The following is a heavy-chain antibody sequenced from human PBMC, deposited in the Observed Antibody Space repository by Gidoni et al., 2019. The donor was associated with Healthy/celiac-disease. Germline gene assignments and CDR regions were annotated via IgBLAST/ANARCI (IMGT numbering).Heavy chain of an antibody. Sequence: EVQLVESGGGLVQPGGSLRLSCAASGFTFSSYWMSWVRQAPGKGLEWVANIKQDGSEKYYVGSVKGRFTISRDNAKNSLYLQMNSLRAEDTAVYYCARVGSAGAFDIWGQGTMVTVSS. CDR2: IKQDGSEK. CDR3: ARVGSAGAFDI. D-gene: IGHD3-16*01. J-gene: IGHJ3*02. CDR1: GFTFSSYW. V-gene: IGHV3-7*01.